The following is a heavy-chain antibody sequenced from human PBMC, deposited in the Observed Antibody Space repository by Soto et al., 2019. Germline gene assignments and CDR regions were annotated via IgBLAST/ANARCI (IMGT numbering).Heavy chain of an antibody. D-gene: IGHD3-3*01. V-gene: IGHV1-3*01. CDR2: INAGNGNT. Sequence: ASVKVSCKGSGYTFTSYAMHCVRQAPAQRLEWMGWINAGNGNTKYSQKFQGRVTITRDTAASTAYMELSSLRSEDTAVYYCARDPNTIFGDGMDVWGQGTTVTVSS. J-gene: IGHJ6*02. CDR1: GYTFTSYA. CDR3: ARDPNTIFGDGMDV.